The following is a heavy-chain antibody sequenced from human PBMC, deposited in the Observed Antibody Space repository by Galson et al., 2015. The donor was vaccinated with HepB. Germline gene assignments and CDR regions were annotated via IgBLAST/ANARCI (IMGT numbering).Heavy chain of an antibody. CDR1: GFTFGDYA. Sequence: SLRLSCAASGFTFGDYAMSWVRQAPGKGLEWVGFIRSKAYGGTTEYAASVKGRFTISRDDSKSIAYLQMNSLKTEDTAVYYCTRYGGKGYSSGWWPSPQYYFDYWGQGTLVTVSS. J-gene: IGHJ4*02. D-gene: IGHD6-19*01. CDR3: TRYGGKGYSSGWWPSPQYYFDY. CDR2: IRSKAYGGTT. V-gene: IGHV3-49*04.